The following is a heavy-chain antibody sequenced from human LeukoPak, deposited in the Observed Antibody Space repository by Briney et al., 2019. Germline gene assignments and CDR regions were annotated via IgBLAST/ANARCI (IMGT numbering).Heavy chain of an antibody. J-gene: IGHJ3*02. D-gene: IGHD3-16*01. Sequence: PGGSLRLSCAASGFTLSSYGMHWVRQAPGKGLEWVAVISYDGSNKYYADSVKGRFTISRDNSKNTLYLQMNSLRAEDTAVYYCAKDLSYLADAFDIWGQGTMVTVSS. V-gene: IGHV3-30*18. CDR2: ISYDGSNK. CDR1: GFTLSSYG. CDR3: AKDLSYLADAFDI.